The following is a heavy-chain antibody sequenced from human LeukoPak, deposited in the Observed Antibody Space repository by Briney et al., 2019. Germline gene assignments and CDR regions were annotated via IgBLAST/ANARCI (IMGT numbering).Heavy chain of an antibody. CDR2: INWNGGST. J-gene: IGHJ4*02. Sequence: GGSLRLSCAASGFTFDDYGMRWVRQAPGKGLEWVSGINWNGGSTGYADSVKGRFTISRDNAKNSLYLQMNSLRAEDTALYYCARGKYDPPFDNWGQGTLVTVSS. CDR1: GFTFDDYG. V-gene: IGHV3-20*04. CDR3: ARGKYDPPFDN. D-gene: IGHD3-3*01.